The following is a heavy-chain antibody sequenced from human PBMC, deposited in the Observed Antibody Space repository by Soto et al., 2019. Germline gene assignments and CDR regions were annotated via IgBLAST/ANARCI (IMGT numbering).Heavy chain of an antibody. CDR2: INNDGSEK. D-gene: IGHD2-8*01. CDR1: GFTFSPYW. Sequence: PGGSLRLSCVASGFTFSPYWMSWVRQAPGRGPQWVATINNDGSEKYYADSVKGRFTTSRDNARDSLYLQLTSLRAEDTAIYYCARGSNQDYWGQGTLVTVSS. J-gene: IGHJ4*02. CDR3: ARGSNQDY. V-gene: IGHV3-7*03.